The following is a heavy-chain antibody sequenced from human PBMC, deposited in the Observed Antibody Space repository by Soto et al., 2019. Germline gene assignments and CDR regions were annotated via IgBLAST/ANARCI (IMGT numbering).Heavy chain of an antibody. D-gene: IGHD3-3*01. V-gene: IGHV4-59*01. CDR2: IYYSGST. J-gene: IGHJ5*02. Sequence: NPSETLSLTCTVSGGSISSYYWSWIRQPPGKGLEWIGYIYYSGSTNYNPSLKSRVTISVDTSKNQFSLKLSSVTAADTAVYYCARAAGAYYDFWSGYYPWWFDPWGQGTLVTVSS. CDR3: ARAAGAYYDFWSGYYPWWFDP. CDR1: GGSISSYY.